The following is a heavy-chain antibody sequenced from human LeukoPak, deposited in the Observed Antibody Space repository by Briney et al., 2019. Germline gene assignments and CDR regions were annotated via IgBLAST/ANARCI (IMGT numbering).Heavy chain of an antibody. CDR3: AKLWGGGSYLDAFDI. CDR1: GFSFSSYG. CDR2: ICYDGTNK. D-gene: IGHD1-26*01. Sequence: GGALRLSCAASGFSFSSYGLHWVRQAPGKGLEWVAVICYDGTNKYYADSGKGRFTISRDNSKNTLYLQMNSLRAEDTAVYYCAKLWGGGSYLDAFDIWGQGTMVTVSS. J-gene: IGHJ3*02. V-gene: IGHV3-33*06.